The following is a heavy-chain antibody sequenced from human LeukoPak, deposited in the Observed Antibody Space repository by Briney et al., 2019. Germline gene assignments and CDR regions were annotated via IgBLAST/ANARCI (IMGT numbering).Heavy chain of an antibody. Sequence: ASVNVSCKASGYTFTAYDMTRVGQAPGQGLEWMGVIDPSGGSISYVQKFQGRVTMTRDTSTSTVYMELSSLRSEDTAVYYWARDITAVGPFDMWGQGTLLTVSS. CDR2: IDPSGGSI. V-gene: IGHV1-46*01. D-gene: IGHD6-13*01. J-gene: IGHJ4*02. CDR3: ARDITAVGPFDM. CDR1: GYTFTAYD.